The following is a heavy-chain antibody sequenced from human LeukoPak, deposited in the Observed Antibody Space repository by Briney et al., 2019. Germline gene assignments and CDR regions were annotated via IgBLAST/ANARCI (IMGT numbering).Heavy chain of an antibody. Sequence: GSLGLSCAASAFTFTNYWMSWVRQAPGKGLEWVANIKEDGSEKYYVDSVKGRFTISRDNAKNSLYLQMNSLRAEDTAVYYCVRDNCTGTSCHHFDYWGQGTLVTVSS. CDR1: AFTFTNYW. V-gene: IGHV3-7*01. CDR3: VRDNCTGTSCHHFDY. J-gene: IGHJ4*02. D-gene: IGHD2-2*01. CDR2: IKEDGSEK.